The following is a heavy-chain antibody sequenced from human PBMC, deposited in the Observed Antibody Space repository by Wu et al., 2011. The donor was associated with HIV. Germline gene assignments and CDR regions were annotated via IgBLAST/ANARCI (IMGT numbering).Heavy chain of an antibody. CDR2: IIPIFNTA. D-gene: IGHD3-9*01. Sequence: QVQLVQSGAEVKKPGSSVKVSCKASGGTFSSYAISWVRQAPGQGLEWMGRIIPIFNTANYAQKFQGRVTLTRNTSINTAYMELSSLRSEDTAVYYCAREGFDWLLSGLRGFDIWGQGQWSPSLQ. CDR1: GGTFSSYA. V-gene: IGHV1-69*05. CDR3: AREGFDWLLSGLRGFDI. J-gene: IGHJ3*02.